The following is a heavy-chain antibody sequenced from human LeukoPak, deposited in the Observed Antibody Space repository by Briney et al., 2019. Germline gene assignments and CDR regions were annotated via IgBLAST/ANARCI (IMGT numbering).Heavy chain of an antibody. CDR2: ISSSGSTI. CDR1: GFTFSDYY. D-gene: IGHD6-13*01. Sequence: GGTLRLSCAASGFTFSDYYMSWIRQAPGKGLEWVSYISSSGSTIYYADSVKGRFTIPRDNAKNSLYLQMNSLRAEDTAVYYCARGTWQQLAHFDYWGQGTLVTVSS. CDR3: ARGTWQQLAHFDY. J-gene: IGHJ4*02. V-gene: IGHV3-11*04.